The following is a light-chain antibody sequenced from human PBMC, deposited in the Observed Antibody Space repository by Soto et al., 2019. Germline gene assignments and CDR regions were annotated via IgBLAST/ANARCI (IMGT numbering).Light chain of an antibody. Sequence: EIFLTQSPGTLSLSPGEGTTLSCRASESVASLAWYQQKPGQAPRLLIHGASTRATGIPDRFSGSGSGTDFTLTISRLEPEDFAVYYCQYYGGSPRTFGRGTKVDIK. CDR2: GAS. CDR3: QYYGGSPRT. CDR1: ESVAS. V-gene: IGKV3-20*01. J-gene: IGKJ1*01.